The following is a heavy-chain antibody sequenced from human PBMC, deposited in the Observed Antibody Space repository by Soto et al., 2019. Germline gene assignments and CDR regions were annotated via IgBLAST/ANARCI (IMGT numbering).Heavy chain of an antibody. D-gene: IGHD1-7*01. Sequence: GGSLRLSCAGSGFTFRDYYMGWIRQAPGKGLEWVSYISSSGSTTYYAASVKGRITISRDNAKNSLYLQMTSLRAEDTAIYYCVRDKYRNYVSLFDPWGQGTLVTVSS. J-gene: IGHJ5*02. V-gene: IGHV3-11*01. CDR1: GFTFRDYY. CDR3: VRDKYRNYVSLFDP. CDR2: ISSSGSTT.